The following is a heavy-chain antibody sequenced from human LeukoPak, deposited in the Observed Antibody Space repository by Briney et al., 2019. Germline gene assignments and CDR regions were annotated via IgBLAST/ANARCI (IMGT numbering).Heavy chain of an antibody. CDR3: TSKHPAVVVVAAD. CDR2: IKSKTDGGTT. V-gene: IGHV3-15*01. Sequence: GSLRLSCAASGFPFSNAWMTWVRQAPGKGLEWVGRIKSKTDGGTTDYTAPVKGRFTISRDDSKNTLYLQMNSLKTEDTAVYYCTSKHPAVVVVAADWGQGTLVTVSS. J-gene: IGHJ4*02. D-gene: IGHD2-15*01. CDR1: GFPFSNAW.